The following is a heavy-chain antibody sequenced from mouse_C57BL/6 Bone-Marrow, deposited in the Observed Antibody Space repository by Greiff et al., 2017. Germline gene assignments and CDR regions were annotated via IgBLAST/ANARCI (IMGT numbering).Heavy chain of an antibody. Sequence: VQLKESGPGLVAPSQSLSISCTVSGFSLTSYGVHWVRQPPGKGLAWLVVIWSDGSTTSNSALKSRLSISKDNSKSQVFLKMNRLQTDDTAMYYFARQDYGYDGVAYWGQGTLVTVSA. J-gene: IGHJ3*01. CDR3: ARQDYGYDGVAY. CDR1: GFSLTSYG. V-gene: IGHV2-6-1*01. D-gene: IGHD2-2*01. CDR2: IWSDGST.